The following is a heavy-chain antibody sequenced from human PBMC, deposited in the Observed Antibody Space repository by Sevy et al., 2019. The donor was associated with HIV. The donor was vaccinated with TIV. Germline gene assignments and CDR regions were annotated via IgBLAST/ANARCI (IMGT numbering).Heavy chain of an antibody. V-gene: IGHV1-24*01. D-gene: IGHD3-22*01. CDR1: GYTLNEFS. J-gene: IGHJ4*02. CDR3: ATTKDYYDSSGYPFDY. CDR2: FDPEDGDPEDGKT. Sequence: ASVKVSCKVSGYTLNEFSMHWVRQAPGKGLEWMTTFDPEDGDPEDGKTIYEQKFLGRVTLTEDTSTDTAYMELSSLRSEDTAVYYCATTKDYYDSSGYPFDYWGQGTLVTVSS.